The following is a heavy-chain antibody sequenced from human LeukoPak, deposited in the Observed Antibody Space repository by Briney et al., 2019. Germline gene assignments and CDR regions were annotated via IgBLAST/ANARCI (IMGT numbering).Heavy chain of an antibody. D-gene: IGHD1-14*01. CDR1: GFTFSSYG. V-gene: IGHV3-33*01. CDR3: ARDTTGWFDP. J-gene: IGHJ5*02. Sequence: GGSLRLSCAASGFTFSSYGMHWVRQAPGKGLEWVAVISYDGSNKYYADPVKGRFTISRDNSKNTLSLQMNSLRAEDSAVYYCARDTTGWFDPWGQGTLVTVSS. CDR2: ISYDGSNK.